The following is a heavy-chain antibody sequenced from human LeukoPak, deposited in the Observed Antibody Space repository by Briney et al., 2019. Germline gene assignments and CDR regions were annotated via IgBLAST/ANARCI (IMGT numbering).Heavy chain of an antibody. CDR1: GGSFSGYY. Sequence: SETLSLTCTVSGGSFSGYYWSWIRQPPGKGLEWIGEINHSGNTNYNPSLKSRVTISVDTSKNQFSLKLSSVTAADTAVYYCARHIGELFLPIDYWGQGTLVTVSS. CDR3: ARHIGELFLPIDY. D-gene: IGHD3-10*01. V-gene: IGHV4-34*01. J-gene: IGHJ4*02. CDR2: INHSGNT.